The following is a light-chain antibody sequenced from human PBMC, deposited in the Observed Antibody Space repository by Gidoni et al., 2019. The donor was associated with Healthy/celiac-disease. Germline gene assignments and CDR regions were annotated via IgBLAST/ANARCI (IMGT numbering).Light chain of an antibody. CDR3: QQRSNWD. J-gene: IGKJ4*01. CDR2: DAS. V-gene: IGKV3-11*01. CDR1: QSVSSY. Sequence: EIVLTQSPATLSLSPGERATLSCRASQSVSSYLAWYQQKPGQAPRLLIYDASNRATGIPARFSGSGSGTDFTLTISSLEPEDFAVYYCQQRSNWDFXGXTKVXIK.